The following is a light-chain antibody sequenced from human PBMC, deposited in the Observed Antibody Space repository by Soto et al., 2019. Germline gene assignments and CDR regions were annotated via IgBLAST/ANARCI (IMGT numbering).Light chain of an antibody. CDR2: GAS. V-gene: IGKV3-20*01. Sequence: EIVLTQSPGTLSLSPGERATLSCRASQSVGSNYLVWYQQKPGQALRLLIYGASSSATGIPDRFSGSGSGTDFALTISRLEPEDFAVYYCQQYSGSSSTFGQGTKLEIK. CDR1: QSVGSNY. CDR3: QQYSGSSST. J-gene: IGKJ2*01.